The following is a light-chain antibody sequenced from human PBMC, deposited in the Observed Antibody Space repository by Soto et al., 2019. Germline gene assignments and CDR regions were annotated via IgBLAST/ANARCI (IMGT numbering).Light chain of an antibody. V-gene: IGKV3-20*01. Sequence: KLSAFTVSAPPGDRVTLSCRASQSVRSDLAWYQQTPGQAPRLLIYGASTRATDIPARFSGSGSGTDFTLTISRLEPADFAVYYCQQYGSSPPVTFCQGTMADIK. CDR2: GAS. J-gene: IGKJ1*01. CDR3: QQYGSSPPVT. CDR1: QSVRSD.